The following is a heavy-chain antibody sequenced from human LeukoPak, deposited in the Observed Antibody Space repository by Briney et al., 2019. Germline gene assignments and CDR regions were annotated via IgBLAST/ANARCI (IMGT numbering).Heavy chain of an antibody. J-gene: IGHJ4*02. CDR1: GYTFSIYS. CDR3: ARAGYSYGYLGYFDY. D-gene: IGHD5-18*01. CDR2: ISAYNGNT. V-gene: IGHV1-18*01. Sequence: GASVKVSCKASGYTFSIYSIAWVRQAPGQGLEWMGWISAYNGNTNYAQKFQGRVTMTTDTSTSTAYMELRSLGSDDTAVYYCARAGYSYGYLGYFDYWGQGTLVTVSS.